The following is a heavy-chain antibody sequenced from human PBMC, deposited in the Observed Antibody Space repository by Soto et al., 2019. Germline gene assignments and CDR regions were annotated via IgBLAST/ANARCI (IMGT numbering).Heavy chain of an antibody. Sequence: GGSLRLSCAASGFTFSSYAMSWVRQAPGKGLEWVSAISGSGGSTYYADSVKGRFTISRDNSKNTLYLQMNSLRAEDTAVYYCAKDSEETRITIFGVVITVPDYWGQGTQVTVPQ. CDR3: AKDSEETRITIFGVVITVPDY. CDR1: GFTFSSYA. D-gene: IGHD3-3*01. CDR2: ISGSGGST. V-gene: IGHV3-23*01. J-gene: IGHJ4*02.